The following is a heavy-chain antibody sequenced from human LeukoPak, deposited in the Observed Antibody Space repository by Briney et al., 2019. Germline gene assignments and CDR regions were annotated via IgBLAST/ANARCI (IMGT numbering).Heavy chain of an antibody. V-gene: IGHV3-64*01. CDR1: GFTFSTYG. Sequence: GGSLRLSCAASGFTFSTYGMHWVRQAPGKGLEYVSAITSNGGSSYYANSVKGRFTISRDNSKNTLYLQMGSLRAEDTAVYYCARQYCSGGSCHSSDYRGQGTLVSVSS. CDR3: ARQYCSGGSCHSSDY. CDR2: ITSNGGSS. D-gene: IGHD2-15*01. J-gene: IGHJ4*02.